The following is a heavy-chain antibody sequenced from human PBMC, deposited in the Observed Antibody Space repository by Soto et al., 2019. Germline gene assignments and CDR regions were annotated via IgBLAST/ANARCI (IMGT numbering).Heavy chain of an antibody. V-gene: IGHV3-48*01. CDR2: ISSSSSTI. Sequence: EVQLVESGGGLVQPGGSLRLSCAASGFTFSSYSMNWVRQAPGKGLEWVSYISSSSSTIYYADSVKGRFTISRDNAKNSLYLQMNRLRAEDTAVYYCAGERVDAGMVFGHWGQGTLVTVSS. D-gene: IGHD5-18*01. CDR1: GFTFSSYS. CDR3: AGERVDAGMVFGH. J-gene: IGHJ4*02.